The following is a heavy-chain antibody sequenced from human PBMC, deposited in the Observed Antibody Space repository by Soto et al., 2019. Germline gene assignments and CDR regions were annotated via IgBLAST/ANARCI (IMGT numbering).Heavy chain of an antibody. CDR2: IIPLFGTT. J-gene: IGHJ6*02. D-gene: IGHD3-10*01. CDR3: AAELGFGKLSVV. Sequence: QVQVVQSGVEVRRPGSSVKVSCKASGDTFKNCVISWVRQAPGQGLEWMGGIIPLFGTTDFAQTFQGRLTIATDESTTTAYMELRRLGSEDTATYYCAAELGFGKLSVVWGQGTTVSVSS. V-gene: IGHV1-69*01. CDR1: GDTFKNCV.